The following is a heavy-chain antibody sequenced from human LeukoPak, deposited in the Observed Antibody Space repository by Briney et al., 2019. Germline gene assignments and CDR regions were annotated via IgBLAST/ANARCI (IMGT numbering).Heavy chain of an antibody. J-gene: IGHJ4*02. D-gene: IGHD4-17*01. Sequence: KPSETLSLTCAVYGGSFSGYYWSWIRQPPGKGLEWIGEINHSGSTNYNPSLKSRVTIPVDTSKNQFSLKLSSVTAADTAVYYCARGRLYGAADYWGQGTLVTVSS. CDR1: GGSFSGYY. CDR3: ARGRLYGAADY. V-gene: IGHV4-34*01. CDR2: INHSGST.